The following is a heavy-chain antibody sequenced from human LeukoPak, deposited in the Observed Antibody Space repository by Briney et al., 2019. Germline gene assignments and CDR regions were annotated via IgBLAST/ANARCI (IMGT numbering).Heavy chain of an antibody. CDR1: GGSISSYY. D-gene: IGHD6-13*01. Sequence: SETLSLTCTVSGGSISSYYWSWIRQPPGKGLEWIGYIYTSGSTNYNPSLKSRVTISVDTSKNQFSLKLSSVPAGETAVYYCGAAGLMWFDYWGQGTLVTVSS. J-gene: IGHJ4*02. V-gene: IGHV4-4*09. CDR2: IYTSGST. CDR3: GAAGLMWFDY.